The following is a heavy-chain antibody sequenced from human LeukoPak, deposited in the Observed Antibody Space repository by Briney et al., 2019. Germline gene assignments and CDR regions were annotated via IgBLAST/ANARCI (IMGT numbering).Heavy chain of an antibody. D-gene: IGHD6-13*01. J-gene: IGHJ4*02. V-gene: IGHV4-59*08. CDR3: ARRGYASSWSFDY. CDR2: IYYSGST. Sequence: KPSETLSLTCTVSGGSTSGYYWNWVRHPPGKGLEWIGYIYYSGSTKYNPSLKSRVTISVDTSKNQFSLKLGSVTAADTAVYYCARRGYASSWSFDYWGQGTLVTVSS. CDR1: GGSTSGYY.